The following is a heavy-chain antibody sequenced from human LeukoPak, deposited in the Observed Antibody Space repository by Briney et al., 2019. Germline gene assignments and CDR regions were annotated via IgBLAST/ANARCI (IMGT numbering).Heavy chain of an antibody. Sequence: PSETLSLTCAVYGGSFSGYYWSWIRQPPGKGLEWIGEINHSGSTNYNPSLKSRVTISVDTSKNQFSLKLSSVTAADTAVCYCARGSSWSPYWGQGTLVTVSS. CDR2: INHSGST. CDR3: ARGSSWSPY. D-gene: IGHD6-13*01. CDR1: GGSFSGYY. J-gene: IGHJ4*02. V-gene: IGHV4-34*01.